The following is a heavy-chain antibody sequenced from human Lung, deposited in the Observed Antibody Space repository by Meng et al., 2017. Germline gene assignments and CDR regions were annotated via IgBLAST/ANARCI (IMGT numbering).Heavy chain of an antibody. Sequence: HVQLVQSGADTKKPGASTKVSCKASGYIFTNYDISWVRQAPGQGLEWMGWISVKNGEAKYPQNFQGRVTMTTDTTTSTAYMELRSLTSDDTAVYYCARYVPNGSFWYFDFWGRGTLVTVSS. V-gene: IGHV1-18*01. D-gene: IGHD6-13*01. CDR1: GYIFTNYD. J-gene: IGHJ2*01. CDR3: ARYVPNGSFWYFDF. CDR2: ISVKNGEA.